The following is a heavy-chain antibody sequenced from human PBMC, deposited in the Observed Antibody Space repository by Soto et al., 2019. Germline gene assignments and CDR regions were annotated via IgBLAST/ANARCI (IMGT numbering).Heavy chain of an antibody. J-gene: IGHJ4*02. CDR3: ARFAVDGSDPGGTYFDY. CDR1: GGSISSSSYY. CDR2: IYYSGST. Sequence: QLQLQESGPGLVKPSETLSLTCTVSGGSISSSSYYWGWIRQPPGKGLEWIGSIYYSGSTYYNPSLKSRVTISVDTSKNQFSLKLSSVTAADTAVYYCARFAVDGSDPGGTYFDYWGQGTLVTVSS. V-gene: IGHV4-39*01. D-gene: IGHD3-10*01.